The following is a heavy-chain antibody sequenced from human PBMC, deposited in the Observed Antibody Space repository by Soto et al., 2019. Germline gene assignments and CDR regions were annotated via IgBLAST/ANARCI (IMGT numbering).Heavy chain of an antibody. CDR3: ERSFDGVVTATKYDYNYGRDV. V-gene: IGHV3-30*09. CDR1: GFTFSGYP. J-gene: IGHJ6*02. Sequence: QVQLVESGGGVVQPGRSLRLSCAASGFTFSGYPMHWVRQPPGKGLEWVAVISYDGSNKYYADSVKGRFAITRDDSKNMLYLQMDSLGPEDAAVYYCERSFDGVVTATKYDYNYGRDVWGRGTTVTVSS. CDR2: ISYDGSNK. D-gene: IGHD2-21*02.